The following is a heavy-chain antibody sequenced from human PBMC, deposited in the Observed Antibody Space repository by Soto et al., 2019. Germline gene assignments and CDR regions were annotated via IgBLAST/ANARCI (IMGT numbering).Heavy chain of an antibody. Sequence: QLQLEESGPGLVKPSETLSLTCTVSGGSISSSSYYWGWIRQSPGKGLEWIGSFYYSGSTYYSPSLKSRVTISRDTSKKEISLRLSSVTAADTALYYCARISVASRYMDVWGKGTTVTVSS. CDR3: ARISVASRYMDV. J-gene: IGHJ6*03. CDR1: GGSISSSSYY. CDR2: FYYSGST. V-gene: IGHV4-39*01.